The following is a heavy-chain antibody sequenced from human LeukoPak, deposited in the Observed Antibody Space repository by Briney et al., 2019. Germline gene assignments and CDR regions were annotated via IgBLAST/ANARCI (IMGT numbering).Heavy chain of an antibody. D-gene: IGHD5-24*01. V-gene: IGHV1-8*01. CDR1: GNSISNYA. Sequence: ASVKVSCKASGNSISNYAVSWVRQAPGQGLEWMGWMNPNSGNTGYAQKFQGRVTMTRNTSISTAYMELSSLRSEDTAVYYCARVVRSRRDGYNYLFDYWGQGTLVTVSS. CDR3: ARVVRSRRDGYNYLFDY. CDR2: MNPNSGNT. J-gene: IGHJ4*02.